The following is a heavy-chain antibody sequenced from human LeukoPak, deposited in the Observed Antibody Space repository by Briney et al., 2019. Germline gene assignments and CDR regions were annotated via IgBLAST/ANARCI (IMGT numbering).Heavy chain of an antibody. D-gene: IGHD6-6*01. CDR3: ARARWQLVPYFDS. CDR1: GYTFTGYY. CDR2: INPNSGGT. Sequence: ASVKVSCKASGYTFTGYYMHWVRQAPGQGLEWMGWINPNSGGTNYAQKFQGRVAMTRDTSISTAYLELGSLRSDDTAVYFCARARWQLVPYFDSWGQGTLVTVSS. V-gene: IGHV1-2*02. J-gene: IGHJ4*02.